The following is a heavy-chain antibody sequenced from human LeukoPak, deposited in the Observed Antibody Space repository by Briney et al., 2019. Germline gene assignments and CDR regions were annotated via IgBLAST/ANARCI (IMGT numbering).Heavy chain of an antibody. CDR3: VKARWVDN. Sequence: PGGSLRLSCSVSGFTISSYAMHWVRQAPGKGLEYVSSISSDGGSTFYADSVKGRFTISRDNSKNTLSLQMSSLRAEDTAVYYCVKARWVDNWGQPTLATVPP. CDR2: ISSDGGST. CDR1: GFTISSYA. J-gene: IGHJ4*02. D-gene: IGHD4-23*01. V-gene: IGHV3-64D*06.